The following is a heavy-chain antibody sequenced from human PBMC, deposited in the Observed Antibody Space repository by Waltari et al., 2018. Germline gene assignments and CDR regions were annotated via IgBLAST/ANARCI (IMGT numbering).Heavy chain of an antibody. V-gene: IGHV1-2*02. J-gene: IGHJ5*02. CDR2: INPNSGGT. Sequence: QVQLVQSGAEVKKPGASVKVSCKASGYTFTGYYMHWVRQAPGQGLEWMGLINPNSGGTNDAQKFEGRGTMTRDKSISTAYMDLSRLRSDDTAVYYCAMMRRGVNNWFDPWGQGTLVTVSS. CDR1: GYTFTGYY. D-gene: IGHD3-10*01. CDR3: AMMRRGVNNWFDP.